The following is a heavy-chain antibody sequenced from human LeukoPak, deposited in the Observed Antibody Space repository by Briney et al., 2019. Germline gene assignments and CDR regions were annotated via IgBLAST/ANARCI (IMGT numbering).Heavy chain of an antibody. CDR2: IKQDGSEK. Sequence: TGGSLRLSCAASGFTFNNYIMNWVRQTPVKGLEWVANIKQDGSEKYYVDSVKGRFTISRDNAKKSLYLQMNSLRAEDTAVYYCASFTSPGTLDYWGQGTLVTVSS. D-gene: IGHD6-13*01. CDR1: GFTFNNYI. J-gene: IGHJ4*02. CDR3: ASFTSPGTLDY. V-gene: IGHV3-7*01.